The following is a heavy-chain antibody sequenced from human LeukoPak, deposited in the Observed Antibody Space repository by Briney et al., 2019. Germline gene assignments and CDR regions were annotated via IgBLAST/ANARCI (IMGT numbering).Heavy chain of an antibody. CDR2: ISSTNGHT. Sequence: GGSLRLSCAASGFSFSFSNMNWVRQAPGKGLEWVSYISSTNGHTYYADSVNGRFTISRDTAKNSLYLQMNSLRVEDTAVYYCARGGHDGTYYLSYWGQGTLVTVSS. V-gene: IGHV3-21*06. CDR3: ARGGHDGTYYLSY. CDR1: GFSFSFSN. J-gene: IGHJ4*02. D-gene: IGHD1-26*01.